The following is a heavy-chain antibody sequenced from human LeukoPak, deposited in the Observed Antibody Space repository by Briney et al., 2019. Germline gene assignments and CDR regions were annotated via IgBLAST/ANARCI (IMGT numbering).Heavy chain of an antibody. CDR2: IYSGGNT. CDR3: ARYYKGHFDY. J-gene: IGHJ4*02. D-gene: IGHD3-10*01. V-gene: IGHV3-66*01. CDR1: GFTVSVNY. Sequence: GGSLRLSCAAFGFTVSVNYMSWVRQAPGKGLECVSVIYSGGNTYYADSVKGRFTISRDNSKNTLYLQMNSLRAEDTAEYYCARYYKGHFDYWGQGTLVTVSS.